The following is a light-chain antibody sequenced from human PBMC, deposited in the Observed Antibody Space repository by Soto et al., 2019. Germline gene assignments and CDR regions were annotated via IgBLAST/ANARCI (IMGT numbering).Light chain of an antibody. CDR3: QQFNDYPLT. Sequence: AIQLTQSPSSLSASVGDRVTITCRASQGISSALAWYQQKPGKTPNLLIYDVSFLKSGVPSRFSGSGSGTDFTLTISSLQPEDFATYYCQQFNDYPLTFGGGTKVEI. J-gene: IGKJ4*01. CDR2: DVS. CDR1: QGISSA. V-gene: IGKV1D-13*01.